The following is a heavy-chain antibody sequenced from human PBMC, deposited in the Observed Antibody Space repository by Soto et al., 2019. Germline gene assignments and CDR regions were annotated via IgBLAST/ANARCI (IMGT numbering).Heavy chain of an antibody. Sequence: PSETLSLTCTVSGDSISTFYWGWMRRSPGKELEWIGYVYYTGSTNYNPSLKSRVTISLDASKNQFSLKLSSVTAADTAVYYCARGPGASGTYHYFFDYWGPGTLVTVSS. V-gene: IGHV4-59*01. CDR2: VYYTGST. D-gene: IGHD3-10*01. J-gene: IGHJ4*02. CDR3: ARGPGASGTYHYFFDY. CDR1: GDSISTFY.